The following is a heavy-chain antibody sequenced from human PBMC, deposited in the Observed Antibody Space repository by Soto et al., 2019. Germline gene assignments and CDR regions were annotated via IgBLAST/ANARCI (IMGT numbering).Heavy chain of an antibody. Sequence: SETLSLTCAVYGGSFSGYYWSWIRQPPGKGLEWIGEINHSGSTNYNPSLKSRVTISVDTSKNQFSLKLSSVTAADTAVYYCARGQGDYWGQGALVTVSS. CDR1: GGSFSGYY. V-gene: IGHV4-34*01. CDR2: INHSGST. J-gene: IGHJ4*02. CDR3: ARGQGDY.